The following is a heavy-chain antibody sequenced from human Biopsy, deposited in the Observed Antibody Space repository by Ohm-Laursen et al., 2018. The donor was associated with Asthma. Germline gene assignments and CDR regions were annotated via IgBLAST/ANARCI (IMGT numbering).Heavy chain of an antibody. CDR3: AKDFVWFRELGGMDV. V-gene: IGHV3-30*18. CDR1: GFTFSTYA. CDR2: ISYDGSKR. J-gene: IGHJ6*02. Sequence: SLRLSCTASGFTFSTYAMHWVRPAPGKGLEWVALISYDGSKRHSADSVRGRFTIYRDNSKNTLYLQMNSLRAGDTAVYYCAKDFVWFRELGGMDVWGQGTTVTVSS. D-gene: IGHD3-10*01.